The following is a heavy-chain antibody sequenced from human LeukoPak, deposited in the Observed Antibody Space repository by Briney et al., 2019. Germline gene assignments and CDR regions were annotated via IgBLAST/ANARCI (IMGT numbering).Heavy chain of an antibody. Sequence: SETLSLTCTVFGYSITTGHYWGWIRQPPGKGLEWIGSIYHSGSTFYNPSLKSRVTISVDTSKNQFSLKLSSVTAADTAIYYCARHSLYGDFQHWGQGALVTVSS. D-gene: IGHD4-17*01. CDR3: ARHSLYGDFQH. CDR2: IYHSGST. CDR1: GYSITTGHY. V-gene: IGHV4-38-2*02. J-gene: IGHJ1*01.